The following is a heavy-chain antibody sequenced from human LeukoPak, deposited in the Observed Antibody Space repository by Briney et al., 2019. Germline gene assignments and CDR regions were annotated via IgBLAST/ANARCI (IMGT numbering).Heavy chain of an antibody. J-gene: IGHJ5*02. V-gene: IGHV1-8*03. Sequence: ASVKVSCKASGYTFTSYDINWVRQATGQGLEWMGWMNPNSGNTGYAQKFQGRVTITRNTSISTAYMELSSLRSEDTAVYYCARAAPLKVLRFLVWLLTYNWFDPWGQGTLVTVSS. CDR3: ARAAPLKVLRFLVWLLTYNWFDP. CDR2: MNPNSGNT. D-gene: IGHD3-3*01. CDR1: GYTFTSYD.